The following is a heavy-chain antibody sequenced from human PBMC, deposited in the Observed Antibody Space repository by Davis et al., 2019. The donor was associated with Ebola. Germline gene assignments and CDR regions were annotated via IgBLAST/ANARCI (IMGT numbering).Heavy chain of an antibody. CDR1: GGSFSGHY. J-gene: IGHJ6*03. CDR3: ARGRRYSSSWLSYYYYMDV. Sequence: PSETLSLTCTVYGGSFSGHYWSWIRQPPGKGLEWIGEINHSGSTNYNPSLKSRVTISVDTSKNQFSLKLSSVTAADTAVYYCARGRRYSSSWLSYYYYMDVWGKGTTVTVSS. CDR2: INHSGST. D-gene: IGHD6-13*01. V-gene: IGHV4-34*01.